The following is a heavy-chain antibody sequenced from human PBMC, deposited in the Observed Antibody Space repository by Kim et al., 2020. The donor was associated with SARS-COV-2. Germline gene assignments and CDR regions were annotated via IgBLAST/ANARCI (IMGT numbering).Heavy chain of an antibody. D-gene: IGHD3-10*01. V-gene: IGHV1-3*04. J-gene: IGHJ3*02. CDR3: GSAPLTVIRGVYDAFDT. Sequence: ASVKVSCKASGYTFTNYAMHWVRQAPGQRLEWMGWINTGNGNTEYSQNFQGRVTMTSDTSASTAYMELSSLRSEDTAVYYCGSAPLTVIRGVYDAFDTWGQGTMVTVSS. CDR1: GYTFTNYA. CDR2: INTGNGNT.